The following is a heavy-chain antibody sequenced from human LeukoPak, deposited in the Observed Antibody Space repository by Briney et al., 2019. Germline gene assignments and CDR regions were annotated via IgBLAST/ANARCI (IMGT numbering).Heavy chain of an antibody. J-gene: IGHJ3*01. CDR1: GGSISSGDYY. V-gene: IGHV4-30-4*08. D-gene: IGHD3-3*01. CDR2: IYYSGST. CDR3: ARPGSNPYGVVKFAFDF. Sequence: KSSQTLSLTCTVSGGSISSGDYYWSWIRQPPGKGLEWIGYIYYSGSTYYNPSLKSRVTISVDTSKNQFSLKLSSVTAADTAVYYFARPGSNPYGVVKFAFDFWGQGTMFIVSS.